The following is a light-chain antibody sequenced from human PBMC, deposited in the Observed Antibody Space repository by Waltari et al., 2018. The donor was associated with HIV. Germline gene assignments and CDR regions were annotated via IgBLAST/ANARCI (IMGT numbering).Light chain of an antibody. V-gene: IGKV3-15*01. CDR3: QQYNKWPPWT. J-gene: IGKJ1*01. CDR2: GAS. Sequence: EIVMTQSPATLSASPGERATLSRRASQDISSNLAWYQQKPGQAPRLLIYGASTRATDIPVRFSGSGSGTEFTLTISSLQSEDFAVYYCQQYNKWPPWTFGQGTTVEIK. CDR1: QDISSN.